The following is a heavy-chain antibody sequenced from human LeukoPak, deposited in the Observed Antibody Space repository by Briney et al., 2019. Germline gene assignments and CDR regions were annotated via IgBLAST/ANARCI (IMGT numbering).Heavy chain of an antibody. Sequence: GGSLRLSCAASGFTFSSYAMSWVRQAPGKGLEWVSTISGGGDATYYAHSVKGRFAVSRDNSKKTLYLQLNSLRAEDTAVYYCTRDQRKYCSRTTCFVFDIWGQGTVVSVSS. CDR2: ISGGGDAT. D-gene: IGHD2-2*01. CDR3: TRDQRKYCSRTTCFVFDI. J-gene: IGHJ3*02. V-gene: IGHV3-23*01. CDR1: GFTFSSYA.